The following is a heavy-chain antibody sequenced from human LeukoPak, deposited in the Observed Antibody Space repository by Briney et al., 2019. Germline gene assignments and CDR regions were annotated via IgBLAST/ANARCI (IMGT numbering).Heavy chain of an antibody. Sequence: ASVKVSCKASGYTFTGYYMHWVRQAPGQGLEWMGIINPSGGSTSYAQKFQGRVTMTRDMSTSTVYMELSSLRSEDTAVYYCARVTARSSGYYHPNYYYYMDVWGKGTTVTVSS. CDR2: INPSGGST. CDR3: ARVTARSSGYYHPNYYYYMDV. D-gene: IGHD3-22*01. CDR1: GYTFTGYY. V-gene: IGHV1-46*01. J-gene: IGHJ6*03.